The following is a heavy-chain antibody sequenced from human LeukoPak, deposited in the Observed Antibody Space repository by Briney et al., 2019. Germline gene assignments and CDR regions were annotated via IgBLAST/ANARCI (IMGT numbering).Heavy chain of an antibody. CDR2: ISTSSGTV. Sequence: GGSLRLSCAASGFTFSNYNLNWVRQAPGKGLEWVSYISTSSGTVFYADSVKGRFTISRDNAKNSLYLQMNSLRAEDTAVYYCARDFISATGDYWGQGTLVTVSS. D-gene: IGHD3-10*01. J-gene: IGHJ4*02. CDR3: ARDFISATGDY. V-gene: IGHV3-48*04. CDR1: GFTFSNYN.